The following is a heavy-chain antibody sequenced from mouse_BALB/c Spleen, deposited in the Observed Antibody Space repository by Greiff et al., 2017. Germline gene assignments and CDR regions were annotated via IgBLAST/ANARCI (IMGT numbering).Heavy chain of an antibody. CDR3: ARAGGYYGKGTFAY. J-gene: IGHJ3*01. CDR1: GYTFTDYY. D-gene: IGHD2-1*01. CDR2: IYPGSGNT. V-gene: IGHV1-84*02. Sequence: LMESGPELVKPGASVKISCKASGYTFTDYYINWVKQKPGQGLEWIGWIYPGSGNTKYNEKFKGKATLTVDTSSSTAYMQLSSLTSEDTAVYFCARAGGYYGKGTFAYWGQGTLVTVSA.